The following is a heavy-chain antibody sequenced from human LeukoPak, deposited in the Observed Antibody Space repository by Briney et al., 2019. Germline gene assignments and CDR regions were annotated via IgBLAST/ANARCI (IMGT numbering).Heavy chain of an antibody. CDR1: GGSISSYY. D-gene: IGHD6-13*01. CDR3: ARSGRDSSSWSNNWFDP. V-gene: IGHV4-4*07. Sequence: SETLSLTCTVSGGSISSYYWSWIRQPAGKGLEWIGRIYTSGSTNYNPSLKSRVTMSVDTSKSQFSLKLSSVTAAGTAVYYCARSGRDSSSWSNNWFDPWGQGTLVTVSS. J-gene: IGHJ5*02. CDR2: IYTSGST.